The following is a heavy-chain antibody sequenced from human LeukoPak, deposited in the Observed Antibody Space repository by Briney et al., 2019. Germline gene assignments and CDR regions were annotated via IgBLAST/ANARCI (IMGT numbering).Heavy chain of an antibody. D-gene: IGHD6-6*01. CDR3: ARDSRVSLDV. CDR2: MNPNSGNT. J-gene: IGHJ6*04. V-gene: IGHV1-8*01. Sequence: ASVKVSCKASGYTFTSYDINWVRQATGQGLEWMGWMNPNSGNTGYAQKFQGRVTMTRNTSISTAYMDLSRLTSDDTAVYYCARDSRVSLDVWGKGTTVTVSS. CDR1: GYTFTSYD.